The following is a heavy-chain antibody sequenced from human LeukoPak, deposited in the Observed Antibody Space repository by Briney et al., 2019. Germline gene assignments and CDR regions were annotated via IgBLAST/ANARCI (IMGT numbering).Heavy chain of an antibody. J-gene: IGHJ4*02. D-gene: IGHD3-22*01. CDR2: IIPILGIA. V-gene: IGHV1-69*04. CDR1: GGTFSSYA. CDR3: ARADYDSSGYFFDY. Sequence: SVKVSCKASGGTFSSYAISWVRQAPGQGLEWMGRIIPILGIANYAQKFQGRVTITADKSTSTAYMELSSLRSEDTAVYYCARADYDSSGYFFDYWGQGTLVTVSS.